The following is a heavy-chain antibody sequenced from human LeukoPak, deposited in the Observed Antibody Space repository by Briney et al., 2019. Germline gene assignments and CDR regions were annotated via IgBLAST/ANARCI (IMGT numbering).Heavy chain of an antibody. CDR1: GFTFDDHG. D-gene: IGHD5-24*01. J-gene: IGHJ1*01. Sequence: GGSLRLSCVGSGFTFDDHGMRWVRQGSEKGLEWLAGINWNGGSTGYADSVKGRFTISRDNAQNSLYLEMTSLRVDDTALYYCARTDGALWGQGTLVTVSS. CDR3: ARTDGAL. V-gene: IGHV3-20*04. CDR2: INWNGGST.